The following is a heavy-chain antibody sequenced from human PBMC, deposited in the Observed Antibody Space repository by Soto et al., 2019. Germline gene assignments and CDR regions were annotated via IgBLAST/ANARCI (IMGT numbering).Heavy chain of an antibody. Sequence: SETLSLTCTVSGGSISSSTYYWGWIRQPPGKGLEWIGTIHYSGNTIYNPSLKSRVTIYIDTSRKQFSLKLNSVTAADTAVYYCARQGLRYYYYGMDVWGQGTTVTVSS. D-gene: IGHD3-16*02. CDR3: ARQGLRYYYYGMDV. CDR2: IHYSGNT. CDR1: GGSISSSTYY. J-gene: IGHJ6*02. V-gene: IGHV4-39*01.